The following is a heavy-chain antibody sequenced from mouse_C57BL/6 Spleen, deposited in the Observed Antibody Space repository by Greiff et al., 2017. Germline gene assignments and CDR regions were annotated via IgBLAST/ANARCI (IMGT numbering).Heavy chain of an antibody. J-gene: IGHJ4*01. D-gene: IGHD1-1*01. Sequence: EVQLQQSGPGLVKPSQSLSLTCSVTGYSITSGYYWNWIRQFPGNKLEWMGYISYDGSNNYNPSLKNRISITRDTSKNQFFLKLNSVTTEDTATNYCARTPPITTVVAGGAMDYWGQGTSVTVSS. CDR3: ARTPPITTVVAGGAMDY. CDR2: ISYDGSN. V-gene: IGHV3-6*01. CDR1: GYSITSGYY.